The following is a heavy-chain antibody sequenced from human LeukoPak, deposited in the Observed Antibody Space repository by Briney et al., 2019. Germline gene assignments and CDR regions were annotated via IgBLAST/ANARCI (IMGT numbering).Heavy chain of an antibody. V-gene: IGHV1-2*02. D-gene: IGHD3-22*01. J-gene: IGHJ4*02. CDR1: GYTFTAYY. CDR3: VRSSYDSSLRFDDY. CDR2: LNPYSGDT. Sequence: GASVKVSCKASGYTFTAYYLHWVRQAPGQGLEGMGWLNPYSGDTNYAQNFQGRVTMTRDTSVNTAYMELSRLRSDDTAVYYCVRSSYDSSLRFDDYWGQGTLVTVSS.